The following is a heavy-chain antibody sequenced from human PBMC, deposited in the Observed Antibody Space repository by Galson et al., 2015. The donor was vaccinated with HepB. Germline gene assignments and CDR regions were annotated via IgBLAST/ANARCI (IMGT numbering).Heavy chain of an antibody. CDR3: ARSFRPFRSRLPGNYYYYGMDV. CDR2: INAGNGNT. Sequence: SVKVSCKASGYTFTSYAMHWVRQAPGQRLEWMGWINAGNGNTKYSQKFQGRVTITRDTSASTAYMELSSLRSEDTAVYYCARSFRPFRSRLPGNYYYYGMDVWGQGTTVTVSS. J-gene: IGHJ6*02. V-gene: IGHV1-3*01. CDR1: GYTFTSYA. D-gene: IGHD4-11*01.